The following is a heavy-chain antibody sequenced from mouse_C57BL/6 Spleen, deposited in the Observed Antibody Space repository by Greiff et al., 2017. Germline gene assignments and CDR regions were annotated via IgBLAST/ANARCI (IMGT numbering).Heavy chain of an antibody. Sequence: QVQLKQPGAELVRPGSSVKLSCKASGYTFTSYWMHWVKQRPIQGLEWIGNIDPSDSETHYNQKFKDKATLTVDKSSSTAYMQLSSLTSEDSAVYYCALDSSGYAYAMDYWGQGTSVTVSS. V-gene: IGHV1-52*01. D-gene: IGHD3-2*02. CDR1: GYTFTSYW. CDR2: IDPSDSET. CDR3: ALDSSGYAYAMDY. J-gene: IGHJ4*01.